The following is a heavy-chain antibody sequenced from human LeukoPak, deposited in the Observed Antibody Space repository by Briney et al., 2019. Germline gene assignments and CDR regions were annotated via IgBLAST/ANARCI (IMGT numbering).Heavy chain of an antibody. D-gene: IGHD3-22*01. CDR2: IYYSGST. V-gene: IGHV4-39*01. Sequence: SETLSLTCTVSGGSISSSSYYWGWIRQPPGKGLEWIGSIYYSGSTYYNPSLKSRVTISVDTSKNQFSLKLSSVTAADTAVYYCARGRSRVSPDSSGYYFDYWGQGTLVTVSS. CDR1: GGSISSSSYY. J-gene: IGHJ4*02. CDR3: ARGRSRVSPDSSGYYFDY.